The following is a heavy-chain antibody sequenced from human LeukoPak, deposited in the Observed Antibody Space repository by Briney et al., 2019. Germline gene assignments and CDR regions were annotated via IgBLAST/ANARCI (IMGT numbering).Heavy chain of an antibody. D-gene: IGHD3-22*01. CDR3: AKDRNYYESYDAFDI. Sequence: GGSLRLSCAASGFTFSSYAMSWVRQALGKGLEWVSAISGSGGSTYYADSVKGRFTISRDNSKNTLYLQMNSLKAEDTAVYYCAKDRNYYESYDAFDIWGQGTMVTVSS. CDR2: ISGSGGST. J-gene: IGHJ3*02. CDR1: GFTFSSYA. V-gene: IGHV3-23*01.